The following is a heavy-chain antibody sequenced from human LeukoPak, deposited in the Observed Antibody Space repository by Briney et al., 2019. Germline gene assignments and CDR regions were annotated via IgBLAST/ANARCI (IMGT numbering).Heavy chain of an antibody. V-gene: IGHV3-30*02. D-gene: IGHD3-3*01. CDR3: AKENRYRRFLEWIY. J-gene: IGHJ4*02. CDR1: GFTFDDYG. CDR2: IRYDGSNK. Sequence: GGSLRLSCAASGFTFDDYGMSWVRQAPGKGLEWVAFIRYDGSNKYYADSVKGRFTISRDNSKNTLYLQMNSLRAEDTAVYYCAKENRYRRFLEWIYWGQGTLVTVSS.